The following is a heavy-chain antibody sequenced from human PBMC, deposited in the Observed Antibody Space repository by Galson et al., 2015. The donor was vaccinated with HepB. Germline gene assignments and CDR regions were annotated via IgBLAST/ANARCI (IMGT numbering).Heavy chain of an antibody. CDR2: IFYGGSP. J-gene: IGHJ3*02. D-gene: IGHD1-26*01. CDR1: GGFIRGSS. Sequence: ETLSPPCHVSGGFIRGSSWSWTRQPPGKGLEGIGYIFYGGSPNNNPSLKSRVTISEDTSKNQFSLKLSAVTAADTAVYYCARVGGQAFDIWGQGTMVTVSS. CDR3: ARVGGQAFDI. V-gene: IGHV4-59*01.